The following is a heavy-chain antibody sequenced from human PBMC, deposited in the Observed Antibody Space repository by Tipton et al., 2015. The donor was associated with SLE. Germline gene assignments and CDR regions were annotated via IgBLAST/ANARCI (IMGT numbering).Heavy chain of an antibody. J-gene: IGHJ3*01. V-gene: IGHV4-4*02. CDR3: ATQGSVVPAAGLVGLDAFDL. CDR2: IYHSGTT. D-gene: IGHD2-2*01. CDR1: GGSISSSTW. Sequence: PGLVKPSGTLSLTCAVSGGSISSSTWWSWIRQTPGKGLEWIGEIYHSGTTNYNLSLKSRVTISVDKSKNQFFLKLSSVTAADTAVYYCATQGSVVPAAGLVGLDAFDLWGQGTVVTVSS.